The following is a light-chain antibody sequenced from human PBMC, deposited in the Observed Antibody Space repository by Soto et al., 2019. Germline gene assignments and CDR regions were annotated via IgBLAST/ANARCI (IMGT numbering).Light chain of an antibody. CDR3: QQYNNWPTIT. CDR1: QNISRS. V-gene: IGKV3-15*01. CDR2: GAS. J-gene: IGKJ5*01. Sequence: EIVMTQSPVTLSVSPGERATLSCRASQNISRSLAWYQQKPGQSPRLLIYGASTRATGIPARFSGSGSGTELTLTISSLQSEDFAVYDCQQYNNWPTITFGQGTRLEIK.